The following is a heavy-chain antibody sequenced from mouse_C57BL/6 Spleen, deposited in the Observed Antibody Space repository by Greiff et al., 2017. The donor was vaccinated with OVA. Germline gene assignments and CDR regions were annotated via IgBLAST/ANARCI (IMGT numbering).Heavy chain of an antibody. J-gene: IGHJ2*01. CDR3: ARGFTTV. V-gene: IGHV1-82*01. CDR2: IYPGDGDT. D-gene: IGHD1-1*01. CDR1: GYAFSSSW. Sequence: VNVVESGPELVKPGASVKISCKASGYAFSSSWMNWVKQRPGKGLEWIGRIYPGDGDTNYNGKFKGKATLTADKSSSTAYMQLSSLTSEDSAVYFCARGFTTVWGQGTTLTVSS.